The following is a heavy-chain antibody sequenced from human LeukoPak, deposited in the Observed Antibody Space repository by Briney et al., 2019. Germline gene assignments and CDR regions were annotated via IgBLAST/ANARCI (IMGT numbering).Heavy chain of an antibody. CDR1: GFTFSSYG. V-gene: IGHV3-33*06. CDR2: IWYDGSNK. Sequence: GGSLRLSCVASGFTFSSYGMHWVRQAPGKGLEWVAVIWYDGSNKYYADSVNGRFTISRGNSKNTLYLQMNSLRAEDTAVYYCAKDLGLLRYFDWLLDYWGQGTLVTVSS. D-gene: IGHD3-9*01. J-gene: IGHJ4*02. CDR3: AKDLGLLRYFDWLLDY.